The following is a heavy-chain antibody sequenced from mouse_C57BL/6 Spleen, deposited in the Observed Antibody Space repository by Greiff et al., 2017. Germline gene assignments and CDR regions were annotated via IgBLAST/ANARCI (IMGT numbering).Heavy chain of an antibody. J-gene: IGHJ4*01. Sequence: EVKLVESGGDLVKPGGSLKLSCAASGFTFSSYGMSWVRQTPDKRLEWVATISSGGSYTYYPDSVKGRFTISRDNAKNTLYLQMSSLKSEDTAMYYCARHGIYSNYVVLYYFDYWGQGTSVTVSS. CDR1: GFTFSSYG. V-gene: IGHV5-6*01. CDR3: ARHGIYSNYVVLYYFDY. D-gene: IGHD2-5*01. CDR2: ISSGGSYT.